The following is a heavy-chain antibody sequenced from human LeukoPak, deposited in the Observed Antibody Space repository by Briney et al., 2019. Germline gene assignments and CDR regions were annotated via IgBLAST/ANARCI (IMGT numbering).Heavy chain of an antibody. J-gene: IGHJ6*03. CDR3: AKDGVVPSTSIYYYYYYYMDV. D-gene: IGHD2-2*01. CDR1: GFTFDTYW. Sequence: PGGSLRLSCAASGFTFDTYWMSWVRQAPGRGLEWVANIKHDGGDKHYVDSVKGRFTISRDNSKNTLYLQMNSLRAEDTAVYYCAKDGVVPSTSIYYYYYYYMDVWGKGTTVTISS. V-gene: IGHV3-7*03. CDR2: IKHDGGDK.